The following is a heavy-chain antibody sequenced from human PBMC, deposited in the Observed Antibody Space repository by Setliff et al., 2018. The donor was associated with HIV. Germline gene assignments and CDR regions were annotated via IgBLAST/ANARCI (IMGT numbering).Heavy chain of an antibody. V-gene: IGHV3-23*01. CDR1: GFTFSSYR. Sequence: PGGSLRLSCAASGFTFSSYRMNWVRQAPGKGLEWVSAISGSGGSTYYADSVKGRFTISRDNSKNTLYLQMASLRAEDTAVYYCARGTTGSGWFYGSWGQGTLVTVSS. J-gene: IGHJ5*02. CDR3: ARGTTGSGWFYGS. D-gene: IGHD6-19*01. CDR2: ISGSGGST.